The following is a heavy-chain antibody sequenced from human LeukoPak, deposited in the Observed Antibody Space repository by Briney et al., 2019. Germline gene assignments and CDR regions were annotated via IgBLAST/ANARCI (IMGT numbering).Heavy chain of an antibody. CDR1: GGTFSSYA. V-gene: IGHV1-69*04. J-gene: IGHJ4*02. D-gene: IGHD6-13*01. Sequence: SVKVSCKASGGTFSSYAISWVRQAPGQGLEWMGRIIPILGIANYAQKFQGRVTITADKSTSTAYMELSSLRAEDTAVYYCARGGIYSQGFDSWGQGTLVTVSS. CDR2: IIPILGIA. CDR3: ARGGIYSQGFDS.